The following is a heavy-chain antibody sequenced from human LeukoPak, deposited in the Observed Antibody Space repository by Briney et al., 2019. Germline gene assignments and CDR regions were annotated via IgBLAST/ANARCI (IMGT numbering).Heavy chain of an antibody. CDR2: INPNSGGT. V-gene: IGHV1-2*02. CDR1: GYTFTGYY. D-gene: IGHD4-23*01. J-gene: IGHJ3*02. CDR3: ARDRSDDSNSYDAFDI. Sequence: ASVKVSCKASGYTFTGYYIHWVRQAPGQGLEWMGWINPNSGGTNYAQKFQARVSMTRDTSSSTAYMELSRLRSDDTAVYYCARDRSDDSNSYDAFDIWGQGTMVSVSS.